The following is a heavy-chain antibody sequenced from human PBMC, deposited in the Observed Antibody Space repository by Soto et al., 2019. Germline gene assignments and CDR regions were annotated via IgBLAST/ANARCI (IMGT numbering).Heavy chain of an antibody. CDR2: ISSSSSYI. Sequence: GGSLRLSCAASGFTFSSYSMNWVRQAPGKGLEWVSSISSSSSYIYYADSVKGRFTISRDNAKNSLYLQMNSLRAEDTAVYYCARSKAEYSSFRNRAQFDYWGQGTLVTVSS. V-gene: IGHV3-21*01. J-gene: IGHJ4*02. CDR3: ARSKAEYSSFRNRAQFDY. CDR1: GFTFSSYS. D-gene: IGHD6-6*01.